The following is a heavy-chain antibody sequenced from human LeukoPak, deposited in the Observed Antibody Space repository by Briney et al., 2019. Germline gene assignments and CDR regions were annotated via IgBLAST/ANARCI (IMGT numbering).Heavy chain of an antibody. CDR3: ARSGSMIVPGDAFDI. CDR2: IYTSGST. Sequence: SETLSLTCTVSGGSISSYYWSWIRQPAGKGLEWIGRIYTSGSTNYNPSLKSRVTLSVDTSKNQFSLKLSSVTAADTAVYYCARSGSMIVPGDAFDIWGQGTMVTVSS. CDR1: GGSISSYY. V-gene: IGHV4-4*07. J-gene: IGHJ3*02. D-gene: IGHD3-22*01.